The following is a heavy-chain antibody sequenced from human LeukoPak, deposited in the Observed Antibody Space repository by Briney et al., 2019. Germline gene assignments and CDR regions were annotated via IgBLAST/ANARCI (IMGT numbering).Heavy chain of an antibody. CDR2: VSANGVST. J-gene: IGHJ4*02. CDR3: AKEGQYCSGGSCYSGIFDY. V-gene: IGHV3-23*01. Sequence: GGSLRLSCAASGFTFSSYSMNWVRQAPGKGLEWVSVVSANGVSTLYANSVKGRFTISRDNSKNTLYLQMNSLRAEDTAVYYCAKEGQYCSGGSCYSGIFDYWGQGTLVTVSS. D-gene: IGHD2-15*01. CDR1: GFTFSSYS.